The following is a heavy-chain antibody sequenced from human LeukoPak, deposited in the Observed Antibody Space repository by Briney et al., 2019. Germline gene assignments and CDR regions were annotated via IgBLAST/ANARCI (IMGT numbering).Heavy chain of an antibody. V-gene: IGHV5-51*01. Sequence: GESLKISCKGSGYSFTSHWIGWVRQMPGKGLEWMGSIYPGDSDTRFSPSFQGQVTISADKFISTAYLQWSSLKASDTAMYYCARHAPYGSGSYYSGMDVWGKGTTVTVSS. J-gene: IGHJ6*04. D-gene: IGHD3-10*01. CDR3: ARHAPYGSGSYYSGMDV. CDR2: IYPGDSDT. CDR1: GYSFTSHW.